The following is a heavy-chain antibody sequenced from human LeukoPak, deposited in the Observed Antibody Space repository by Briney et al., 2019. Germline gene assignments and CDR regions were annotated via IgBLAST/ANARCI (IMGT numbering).Heavy chain of an antibody. J-gene: IGHJ4*02. Sequence: GGSLRLSCAASGFTFSTSWMHWVRQAPGKGLVWVSRINTDGSSTSHADSVKGRFTISRDNAKNTLYLQMNSLGAEDTAVYYCARGGMEQWLAFDYWGQGTLVTVSS. CDR1: GFTFSTSW. CDR2: INTDGSST. V-gene: IGHV3-74*01. CDR3: ARGGMEQWLAFDY. D-gene: IGHD6-19*01.